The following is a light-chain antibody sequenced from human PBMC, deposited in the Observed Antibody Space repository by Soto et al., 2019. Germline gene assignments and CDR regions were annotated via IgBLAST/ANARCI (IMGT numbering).Light chain of an antibody. J-gene: IGKJ1*01. CDR1: QSISSN. CDR3: QQYNNWPRT. V-gene: IGKV3-15*01. CDR2: RAS. Sequence: EIVMTQSPATLSVSPGERATLSCRASQSISSNLAWFQQKPGQAPRLLIYRASTRATGIPARFSGSGSGTECTLTISSLQSEDFAVYYYQQYNNWPRTFGHGTKMEIK.